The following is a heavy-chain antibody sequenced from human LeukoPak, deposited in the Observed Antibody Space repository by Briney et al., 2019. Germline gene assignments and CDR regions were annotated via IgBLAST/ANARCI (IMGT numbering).Heavy chain of an antibody. Sequence: GGSLQTSCQGSGYSFTNYWSSGLRSLPGKGLGGLGILYGGDSDTRYSPSFQGQVTISADKSISTAYLQWSSLKASDTAMYYCARHFCSGGSCYSAYYGMDVWGQGTTVTVSS. CDR3: ARHFCSGGSCYSAYYGMDV. D-gene: IGHD2-15*01. CDR1: GYSFTNYW. V-gene: IGHV5-51*01. CDR2: LYGGDSDT. J-gene: IGHJ6*02.